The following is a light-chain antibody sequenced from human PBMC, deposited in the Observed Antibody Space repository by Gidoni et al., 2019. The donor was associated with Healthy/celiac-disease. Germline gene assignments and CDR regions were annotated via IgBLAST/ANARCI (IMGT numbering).Light chain of an antibody. CDR1: KLGDKY. CDR3: QAWDSSTAGVV. V-gene: IGLV3-1*01. Sequence: SYELTQPPSVSVSPGQTASITCSGDKLGDKYACWYQQKPGQSPVLVIYQDSKRPSGIPERFSGSNSGNPATLTHSGTQAMDGADYYWQAWDSSTAGVVFGGGTQLTVL. CDR2: QDS. J-gene: IGLJ2*01.